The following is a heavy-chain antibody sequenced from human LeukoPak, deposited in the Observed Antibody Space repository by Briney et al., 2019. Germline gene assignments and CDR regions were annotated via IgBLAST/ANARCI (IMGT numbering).Heavy chain of an antibody. Sequence: GRSLRLSCAASGFTFSSYGMHWVRQAPGKGLEWVAAISYDGSNKYYADSVKGRFTISRDNSKNTLYLQMNSLRAEDTAVYYCAKTRISGWFLRNYGMDVWGKGTTVTVSS. CDR3: AKTRISGWFLRNYGMDV. D-gene: IGHD6-19*01. V-gene: IGHV3-30*18. CDR1: GFTFSSYG. CDR2: ISYDGSNK. J-gene: IGHJ6*04.